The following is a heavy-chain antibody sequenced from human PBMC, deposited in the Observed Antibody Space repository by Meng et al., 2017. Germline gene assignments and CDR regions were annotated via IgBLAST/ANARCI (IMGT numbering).Heavy chain of an antibody. J-gene: IGHJ4*02. Sequence: SGPTLVKPTQTLTLTCTFSGFSLSTSGVGVGWIRQPPGKALEWLALIYWDDDKRYSPSLKSRLTITKDTSKNQVVLTMTNMDPVDTATYYCAIHYGRSSGYFTRFDYWGQGTLVTVSS. CDR3: AIHYGRSSGYFTRFDY. CDR1: GFSLSTSGVG. CDR2: IYWDDDK. V-gene: IGHV2-5*02. D-gene: IGHD3-22*01.